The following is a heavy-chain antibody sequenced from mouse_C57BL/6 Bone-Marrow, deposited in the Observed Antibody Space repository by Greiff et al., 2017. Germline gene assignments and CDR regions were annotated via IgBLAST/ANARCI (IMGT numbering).Heavy chain of an antibody. CDR3: ARPPYGSSFFDY. Sequence: QVQLQQPGAELVKPGASVKLSCKASGYTFTSYWMHWVKQRPGQGLEWIGMIHPNSGSTNYNEKFKSKATLTVDKSSSTAYMQLSSLTSEESAVYYCARPPYGSSFFDYWGQGTTLTVSS. J-gene: IGHJ2*01. CDR2: IHPNSGST. CDR1: GYTFTSYW. D-gene: IGHD1-1*01. V-gene: IGHV1-64*01.